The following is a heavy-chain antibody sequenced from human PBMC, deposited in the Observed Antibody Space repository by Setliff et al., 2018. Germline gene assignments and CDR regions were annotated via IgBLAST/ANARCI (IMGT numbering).Heavy chain of an antibody. D-gene: IGHD3-22*01. CDR3: VREGVDSRSSTGYRYYMDV. CDR2: TIPIFGTT. J-gene: IGHJ6*03. CDR1: GGTFSSYG. Sequence: SVKVSCKASGGTFSSYGISWVRQAPGQGLEWMGGTIPIFGTTDYAQKFKGRVTIITDEPTSTAFMQLSSLRSEDTAVYYCVREGVDSRSSTGYRYYMDVWGKGTTVTVSS. V-gene: IGHV1-69*05.